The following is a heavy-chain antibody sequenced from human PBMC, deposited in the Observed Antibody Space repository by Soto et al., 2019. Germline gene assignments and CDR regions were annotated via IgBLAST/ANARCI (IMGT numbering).Heavy chain of an antibody. J-gene: IGHJ4*02. V-gene: IGHV3-23*01. CDR2: MSGSGITT. Sequence: EVHLLESGGGLAQAGGSLRLSCVASGFTFSDYAMSWVRQTPGKGLEWVSSMSGSGITTYYADSVKGRFTISRDNSKNTVFLEMNSLRVEDTAIYYCAKVIVLLVYAVDSWGQGTLVTVSS. CDR1: GFTFSDYA. CDR3: AKVIVLLVYAVDS. D-gene: IGHD2-8*01.